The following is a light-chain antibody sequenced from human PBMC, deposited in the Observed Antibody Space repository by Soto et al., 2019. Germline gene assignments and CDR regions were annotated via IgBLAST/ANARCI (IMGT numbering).Light chain of an antibody. V-gene: IGKV3-20*01. CDR2: GAS. CDR1: QSITTTY. CDR3: QQYDNTLRT. J-gene: IGKJ1*01. Sequence: EIVLTQSPGTLSLSPGERATLSCRASQSITTTYLAWYQQKPGQAPRLLIYGASTRATDIPDRFSGSGSGTDFTLTISRLEPEDFAVYYCQQYDNTLRTFGQGTKVEIK.